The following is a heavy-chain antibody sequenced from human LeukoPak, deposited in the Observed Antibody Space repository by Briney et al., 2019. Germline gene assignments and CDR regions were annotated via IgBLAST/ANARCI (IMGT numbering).Heavy chain of an antibody. V-gene: IGHV4-39*01. D-gene: IGHD6-19*01. CDR2: IYYSGST. CDR1: GGSISSSSYY. Sequence: SETLSLTCTVSGGSISSSSYYWVWIRQPPGKGLEWMGSIYYSGSTYYNASLKSLVTISVDTSKNQFSLKLSSVTAADTAVYYCARHSSGWYDFDYWGQGTLVTVSS. J-gene: IGHJ4*02. CDR3: ARHSSGWYDFDY.